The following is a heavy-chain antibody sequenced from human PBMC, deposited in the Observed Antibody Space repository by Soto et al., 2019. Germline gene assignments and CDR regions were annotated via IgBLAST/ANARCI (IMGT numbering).Heavy chain of an antibody. J-gene: IGHJ4*02. D-gene: IGHD1-7*01. CDR1: GGSFSGYY. CDR3: AGVTGTEGGYFDY. CDR2: INHSGST. V-gene: IGHV4-34*01. Sequence: SETLSLTCAVYGGSFSGYYWSWIRQPPGKGLEWIGEINHSGSTNYNPSLKSRVTISVDTSKNQFSLKLSSVTAADTAVYYCAGVTGTEGGYFDYWGQGTLVTVSS.